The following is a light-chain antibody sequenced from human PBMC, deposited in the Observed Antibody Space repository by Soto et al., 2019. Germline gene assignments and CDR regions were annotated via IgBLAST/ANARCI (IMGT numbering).Light chain of an antibody. Sequence: ESVLTQSPATLSLSPGERATLSCRASQSVSSYLAWYQQQPGQAPRLLIYDASNRATGIPARFSGSGSGTDFTLTISSLEPEDFAVYYCQQRSNWPPVTSGQGTRLEIK. J-gene: IGKJ5*01. CDR1: QSVSSY. V-gene: IGKV3-11*01. CDR2: DAS. CDR3: QQRSNWPPVT.